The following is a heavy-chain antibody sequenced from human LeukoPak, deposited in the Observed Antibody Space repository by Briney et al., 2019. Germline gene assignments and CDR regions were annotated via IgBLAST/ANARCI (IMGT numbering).Heavy chain of an antibody. CDR1: GGTFSSYA. D-gene: IGHD3-10*01. J-gene: IGHJ4*02. V-gene: IGHV1-69*13. Sequence: SVKVSCKASGGTFSSYAISWVRQAPGQGLEWMGGIIPIFGTANYAQKFQGRVTITADESTSTAYMELSSLGSEDTAVYYCARADLGMVRGVINRGYYFDYWGQGTLVTVSS. CDR3: ARADLGMVRGVINRGYYFDY. CDR2: IIPIFGTA.